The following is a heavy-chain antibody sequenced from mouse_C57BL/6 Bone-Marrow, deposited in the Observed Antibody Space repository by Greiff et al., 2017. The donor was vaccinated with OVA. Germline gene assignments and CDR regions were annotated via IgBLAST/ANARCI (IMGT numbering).Heavy chain of an antibody. Sequence: QVQLQQSGAELVRPGASVKLSCKASGYTFTDYYINWVKQRPGQGLEWIARIYPGSGNTYYNEKFKGKATLTAEKSSSTAYMQLSSLTSEDSAVYFCARSRSNHPAFAYWGQGTLVTVSA. CDR1: GYTFTDYY. V-gene: IGHV1-76*01. CDR3: ARSRSNHPAFAY. CDR2: IYPGSGNT. D-gene: IGHD2-5*01. J-gene: IGHJ3*01.